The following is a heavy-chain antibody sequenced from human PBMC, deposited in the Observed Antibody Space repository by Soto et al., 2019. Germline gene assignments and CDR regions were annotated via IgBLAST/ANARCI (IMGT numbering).Heavy chain of an antibody. CDR2: IYYSGST. J-gene: IGHJ4*02. D-gene: IGHD2-21*01. CDR1: GGSVRSSTYY. CDR3: VRDRGDNYIDH. V-gene: IGHV4-39*07. Sequence: PSETLSLTCTVSGGSVRSSTYYWGWIRQSPGKGMEWIGSIYYSGSTHNNPSLKSRLSISLDTSQNQFSLKLSSVTAADTAVYYCVRDRGDNYIDHWGQGTLVTVSS.